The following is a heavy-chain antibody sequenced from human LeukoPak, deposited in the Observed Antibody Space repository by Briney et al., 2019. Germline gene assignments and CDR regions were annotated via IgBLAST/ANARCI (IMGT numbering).Heavy chain of an antibody. CDR2: INSNGGST. V-gene: IGHV3-64D*06. D-gene: IGHD6-13*01. CDR3: VKVASSPGPFDY. CDR1: GFTFSSYA. J-gene: IGHJ4*02. Sequence: PGRSLRLSCSAAGFTFSSYAIYWVRQTPGQGLEYVSAINSNGGSTFYADSVKGRFTISRDNSKNTLYLQMSSLRPEDTAVYYCVKVASSPGPFDYWGQGTLVIVSS.